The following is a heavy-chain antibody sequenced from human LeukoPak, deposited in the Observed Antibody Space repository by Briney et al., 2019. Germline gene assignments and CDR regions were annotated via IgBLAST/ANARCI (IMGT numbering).Heavy chain of an antibody. J-gene: IGHJ4*02. CDR3: AKDFRWSQDY. V-gene: IGHV3-48*01. CDR2: ISSSDNTI. D-gene: IGHD4-23*01. Sequence: PGGSLRLSCAASGFTFSAYGMTWVRQAPGKGLEWVSYISSSDNTISYADSVKGRFTISRDTSRNTVYLQMNSLRGEDTAVYYCAKDFRWSQDYWGQGTLVTVSS. CDR1: GFTFSAYG.